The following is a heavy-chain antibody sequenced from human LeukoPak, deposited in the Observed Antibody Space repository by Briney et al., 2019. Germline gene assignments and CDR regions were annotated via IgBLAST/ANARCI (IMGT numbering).Heavy chain of an antibody. V-gene: IGHV1-18*01. J-gene: IGHJ4*02. D-gene: IGHD3-10*01. CDR1: GYTFTSYG. CDR3: ARDLRYYYGSGIGGYFDY. CDR2: ISAYNGNT. Sequence: GAPVKVSCKASGYTFTSYGISWVRQAPGQGLEWMGWISAYNGNTNYAQKLQGRVTMTTDTSTSTAYMELRSLRSDDTAVYYCARDLRYYYGSGIGGYFDYWGQGTLVTVSS.